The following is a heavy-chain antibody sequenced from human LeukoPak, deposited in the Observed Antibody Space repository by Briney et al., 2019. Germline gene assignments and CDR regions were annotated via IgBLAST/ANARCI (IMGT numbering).Heavy chain of an antibody. Sequence: GGSLRLSCAASGFTFSSYSMNWVRQAPGKGLEWVSYISSSSSTIYYADSVKGRFTISRDNAKNSLYLQMNSLRAEDTAVYYCARDGWRTTVTPDFDYWGQGTLVIVSS. CDR3: ARDGWRTTVTPDFDY. D-gene: IGHD4-17*01. CDR2: ISSSSSTI. CDR1: GFTFSSYS. V-gene: IGHV3-48*04. J-gene: IGHJ4*02.